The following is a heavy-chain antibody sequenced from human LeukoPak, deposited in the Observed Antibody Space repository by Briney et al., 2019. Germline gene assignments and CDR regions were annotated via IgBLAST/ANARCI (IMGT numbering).Heavy chain of an antibody. CDR1: GGSISSGGYY. J-gene: IGHJ4*02. Sequence: SQTLSLTCTVSGGSISSGGYYWSWIRQHPGKGLEWIGYIYYSGSTNYNPSLKSRVTISVDTSKNQFSLKLSSVTAADTAVYYCARGYSSSSEVDYWGQGTLVTVSS. CDR2: IYYSGST. CDR3: ARGYSSSSEVDY. V-gene: IGHV4-31*03. D-gene: IGHD6-6*01.